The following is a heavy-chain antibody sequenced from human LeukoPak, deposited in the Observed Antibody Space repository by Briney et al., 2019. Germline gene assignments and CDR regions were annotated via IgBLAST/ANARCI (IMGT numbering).Heavy chain of an antibody. CDR2: ISSDGSST. CDR3: AGGSSGYFAWPAVDW. V-gene: IGHV3-74*01. J-gene: IGHJ1*01. D-gene: IGHD3-22*01. Sequence: PGGSLRLSCAASGFTLSYYWMHWVRQAPGKGLVWVSRISSDGSSTTFADSVKGRFTISRDNAKNTLYLQMNSLRAEDTAVYYCAGGSSGYFAWPAVDWWGQGTLVTVSS. CDR1: GFTLSYYW.